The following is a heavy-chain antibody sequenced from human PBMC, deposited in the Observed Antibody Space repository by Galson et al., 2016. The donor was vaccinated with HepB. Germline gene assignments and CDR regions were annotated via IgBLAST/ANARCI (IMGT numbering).Heavy chain of an antibody. J-gene: IGHJ5*02. V-gene: IGHV3-23*01. CDR2: ISVGGGT. CDR3: AKGKSAGAIDWFDP. CDR1: GFTFSSYA. D-gene: IGHD3-10*01. Sequence: SLRLSCAASGFTFSSYAMSWVRQAPGKGLEWVSTISVGGGTYYADSVKGRFTISRDNSKNTLFLQMNSLRADDTAVYYCAKGKSAGAIDWFDPWGQGTLVTVSP.